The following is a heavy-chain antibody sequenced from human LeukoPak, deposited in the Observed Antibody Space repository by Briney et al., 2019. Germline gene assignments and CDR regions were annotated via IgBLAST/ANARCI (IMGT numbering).Heavy chain of an antibody. D-gene: IGHD6-13*01. CDR3: ARALLRYSSSWNFDY. J-gene: IGHJ4*02. CDR1: GDSVSSNSAA. V-gene: IGHV6-1*01. Sequence: HSQTLSLTCAISGDSVSSNSAAWNWIRQSPSRGLEWLGRTYYRSKWYNDYAVSVKSRITINPDTSKSQFSLQLNSVTPEDTAVYYCARALLRYSSSWNFDYWGQGTLVTVSS. CDR2: TYYRSKWYN.